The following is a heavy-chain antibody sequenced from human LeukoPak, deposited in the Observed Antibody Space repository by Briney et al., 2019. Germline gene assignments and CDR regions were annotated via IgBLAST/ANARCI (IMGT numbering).Heavy chain of an antibody. J-gene: IGHJ6*03. CDR1: GYSISTGYY. CDR2: LFHGGST. CDR3: ARTPVAGDYYYYYYMDV. D-gene: IGHD6-19*01. Sequence: SETLSLTCTVSGYSISTGYYWGWIRQPPGKGLEWIASLFHGGSTQYNPSLKSRVTMSVDTSKNQFSLKLSSVTAADTAVYYCARTPVAGDYYYYYYMDVWGKGTTVTVSS. V-gene: IGHV4-38-2*02.